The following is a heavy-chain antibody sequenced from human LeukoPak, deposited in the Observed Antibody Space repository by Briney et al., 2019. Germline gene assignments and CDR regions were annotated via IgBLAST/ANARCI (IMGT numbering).Heavy chain of an antibody. CDR3: ARDTYDKRFDP. D-gene: IGHD3-9*01. V-gene: IGHV4-31*03. J-gene: IGHJ5*02. CDR1: GGSISSGGSY. CDR2: IYYSGST. Sequence: SETLSLTCTVSGGSISSGGSYWTWIRQHPGKGLEWIGYIYYSGSTYYNPSLKSRVTISVDTSKNQFSLKLSSVTAADTAVCYCARDTYDKRFDPWGQGTLVTVSS.